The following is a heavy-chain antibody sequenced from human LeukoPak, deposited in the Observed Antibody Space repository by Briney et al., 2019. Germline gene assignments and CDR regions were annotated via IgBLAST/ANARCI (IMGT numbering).Heavy chain of an antibody. CDR1: GGSFNSDNYY. V-gene: IGHV4-61*01. D-gene: IGHD3-10*01. Sequence: SETLSLTCGVSGGSFNSDNYYWNWIRQPPGRGLEWIGYIYYGGNTNYNPSLRSRVTISMDTSKNQFSLKVNSVTAADTAVYFCASGPRNYYYSGSYHYWGQGTLVTVSS. J-gene: IGHJ4*02. CDR2: IYYGGNT. CDR3: ASGPRNYYYSGSYHY.